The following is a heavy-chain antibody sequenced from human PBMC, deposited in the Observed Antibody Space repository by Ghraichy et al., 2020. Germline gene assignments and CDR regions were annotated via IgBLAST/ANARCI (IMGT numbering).Heavy chain of an antibody. CDR1: GFNFSSYP. CDR2: ISTNGAYT. D-gene: IGHD6-13*01. J-gene: IGHJ4*02. V-gene: IGHV3-64*01. CDR3: ARVYGSSIKGYLDF. Sequence: GESLNISCAASGFNFSSYPMHWVRLAPGKGLEYISAISTNGAYTYYAKSVKGRFTISRDNSKNTLALQMGSLRAEDVAIYYCARVYGSSIKGYLDFWGQGTPVTVSS.